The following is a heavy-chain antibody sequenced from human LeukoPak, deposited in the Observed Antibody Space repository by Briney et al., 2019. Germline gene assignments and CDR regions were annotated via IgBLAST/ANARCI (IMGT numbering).Heavy chain of an antibody. Sequence: SVKVSCRASGGTFSSYAISWVRQAPGQGLEWMGGIIPIFGTANYAQKFQGRVTITADESTSTAYMELSSLRSEDTAVYYCARAQIVVVITSYYYYGMDVWGQGTTVTVSS. CDR1: GGTFSSYA. V-gene: IGHV1-69*13. J-gene: IGHJ6*02. CDR2: IIPIFGTA. CDR3: ARAQIVVVITSYYYYGMDV. D-gene: IGHD3-22*01.